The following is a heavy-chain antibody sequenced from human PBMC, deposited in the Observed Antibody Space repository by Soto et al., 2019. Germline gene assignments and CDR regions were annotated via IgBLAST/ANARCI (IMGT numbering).Heavy chain of an antibody. J-gene: IGHJ6*02. Sequence: EVQLVESGGGLVKPGVSLRLSCAASGFTFTNAWMNWVRQAPGKGLEWVGRIKSKTDGGTADYAAPVKGRFTISSDDSRTTLYLQMNSLKAEDTAVYYCTPGGVSAAAKGYYYYAMDVWGQGTTVTVSS. D-gene: IGHD2-2*01. CDR3: TPGGVSAAAKGYYYYAMDV. CDR2: IKSKTDGGTA. CDR1: GFTFTNAW. V-gene: IGHV3-15*07.